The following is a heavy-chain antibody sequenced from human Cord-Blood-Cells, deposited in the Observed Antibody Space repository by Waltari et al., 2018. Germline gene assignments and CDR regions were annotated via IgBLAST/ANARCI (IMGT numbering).Heavy chain of an antibody. Sequence: QVQLQESGPGLVKPSETLSLTCTVSGGSISSYYWSWIRQPPGTGLAWIGYIYYSGSTNYNPSLKSRVTISVDTSKNQFSLKLSSVTAADTAVYYCARRSGYCSGGSCYSETYYYYYMDVWGKGTTVTVSS. J-gene: IGHJ6*03. V-gene: IGHV4-59*08. CDR1: GGSISSYY. D-gene: IGHD2-15*01. CDR3: ARRSGYCSGGSCYSETYYYYYMDV. CDR2: IYYSGST.